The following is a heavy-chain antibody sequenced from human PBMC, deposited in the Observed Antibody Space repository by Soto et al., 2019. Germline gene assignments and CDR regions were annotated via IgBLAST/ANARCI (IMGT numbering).Heavy chain of an antibody. Sequence: QAQLMQSGAEVKKPGASVRVSCKASGYTFTSFDVTWVRQAPGQGLQWMGWINTDTGNTNYSQSLQGRVTMTTDTPTSTAYLELKRLKSDDTAVYYFARAGGAMDVWGQGTTVIVSS. V-gene: IGHV1-18*04. D-gene: IGHD3-10*01. CDR2: INTDTGNT. CDR3: ARAGGAMDV. CDR1: GYTFTSFD. J-gene: IGHJ6*01.